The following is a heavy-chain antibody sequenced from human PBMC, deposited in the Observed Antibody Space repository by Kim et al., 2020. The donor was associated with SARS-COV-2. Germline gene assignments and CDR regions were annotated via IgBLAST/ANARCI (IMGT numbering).Heavy chain of an antibody. D-gene: IGHD3-16*01. CDR3: VRDRMGGAFDI. CDR1: GFTFSAYD. CDR2: ITKSSTTI. Sequence: GGSLRLSCATSGFTFSAYDMNWVRRAPGKGLEWLSFITKSSTTIYYANSVKGRFTISRYNAKNSLYLQMNSLRDEDSALYYCVRDRMGGAFDIWGQGTMV. V-gene: IGHV3-48*02. J-gene: IGHJ3*02.